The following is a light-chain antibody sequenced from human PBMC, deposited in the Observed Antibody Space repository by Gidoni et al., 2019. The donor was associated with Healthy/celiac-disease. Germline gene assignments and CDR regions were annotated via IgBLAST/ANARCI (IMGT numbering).Light chain of an antibody. CDR3: HQLHSYPIT. Sequence: DIQLTQSTSFLSASVGDRVIIICRASQDISSYLAWYQQKPGQASKLLINAASTLESGFRARYSGSGSVTEVSLTISSLQPADFATYYCHQLHSYPITIGPGTKVEIK. CDR2: AAS. J-gene: IGKJ3*01. CDR1: QDISSY. V-gene: IGKV1-9*01.